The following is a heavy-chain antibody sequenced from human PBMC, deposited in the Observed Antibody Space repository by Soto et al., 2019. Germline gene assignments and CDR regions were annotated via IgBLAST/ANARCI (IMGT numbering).Heavy chain of an antibody. CDR1: GYTFTTYR. CDR3: ARALAWDIHDY. V-gene: IGHV1-46*03. Sequence: QVQLVQSGTEVKKPGASVKLSCKASGYTFTTYRIHWVRQAPGQGLEWMGVINPSDGGTTYAQKFQGRVTMTRDTSTSTVYMDLSSLRSDDTAVYHCARALAWDIHDYWGQGTLVTVSS. D-gene: IGHD1-26*01. CDR2: INPSDGGT. J-gene: IGHJ4*02.